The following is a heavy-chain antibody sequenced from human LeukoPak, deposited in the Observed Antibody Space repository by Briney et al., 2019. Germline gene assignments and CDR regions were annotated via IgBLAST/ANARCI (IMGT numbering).Heavy chain of an antibody. J-gene: IGHJ4*02. D-gene: IGHD4-17*01. CDR1: GFSFSDTY. CDR2: IKNKDEGGTI. V-gene: IGHV3-15*05. Sequence: GGSLRLSCAASGFSFSDTYMSWVRQAPGKGLEWIGRIKNKDEGGTIHYAPPVKDRFTISRDDSRNTVYLQMNNMITEDTSVYYCCFGDYGDFWGQGTLVTVSS. CDR3: CFGDYGDF.